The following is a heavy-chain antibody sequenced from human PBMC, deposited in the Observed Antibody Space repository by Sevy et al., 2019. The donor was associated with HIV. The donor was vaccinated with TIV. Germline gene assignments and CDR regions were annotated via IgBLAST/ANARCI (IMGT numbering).Heavy chain of an antibody. Sequence: SGPTLVKPTQTLKLTCVFSGFSLSTDGVGVGWIRQPPGKALEWLALTYWDDDQRYSPSLKSRLTITKDTSKNQVVLIMTNMDPVDTATYYCPHGVWLRDASGLTFDYWGQGTLVTVSS. CDR2: TYWDDDQ. V-gene: IGHV2-5*02. J-gene: IGHJ4*02. CDR3: PHGVWLRDASGLTFDY. D-gene: IGHD2-15*01. CDR1: GFSLSTDGVG.